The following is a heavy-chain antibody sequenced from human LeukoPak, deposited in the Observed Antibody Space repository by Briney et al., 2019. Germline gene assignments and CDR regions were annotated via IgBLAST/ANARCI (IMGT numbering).Heavy chain of an antibody. CDR1: GGSISSYY. V-gene: IGHV4-39*07. D-gene: IGHD6-6*01. J-gene: IGHJ5*02. CDR2: TYYSGTT. Sequence: SETLSLTCTVSGGSISSYYWSWIRQPPGKGLEWIGSTYYSGTTYYNPSLKSRVTISVDTSKNQFSLKLSSVTAADTAVYYCARVRSIAAPGGLPFDPWGQGTLVTVSS. CDR3: ARVRSIAAPGGLPFDP.